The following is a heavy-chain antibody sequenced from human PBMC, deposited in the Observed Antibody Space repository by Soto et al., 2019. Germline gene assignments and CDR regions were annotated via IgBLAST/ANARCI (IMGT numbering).Heavy chain of an antibody. CDR1: GGSISSGDYY. V-gene: IGHV4-30-4*01. CDR3: ASRKRRLPSYGMDV. D-gene: IGHD6-25*01. Sequence: PSETLSLTCTVSGGSISSGDYYWSWIRQPPGKGLEWIGYIYYSGSTYYNPSLKSRVTISVDTSKNQLSLKLSSVTAADTAVYYCASRKRRLPSYGMDVWGQGTAVTVSS. J-gene: IGHJ6*02. CDR2: IYYSGST.